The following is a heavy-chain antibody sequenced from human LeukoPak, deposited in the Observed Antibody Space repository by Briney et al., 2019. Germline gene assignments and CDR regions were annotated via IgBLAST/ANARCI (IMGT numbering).Heavy chain of an antibody. V-gene: IGHV5-51*01. CDR1: GYSFTSYW. J-gene: IGHJ4*02. D-gene: IGHD3-9*01. Sequence: GESLKISCKGSGYSFTSYWIGWVRQMPGKGLEWMGIIYPGDSDTRYSPSFQGQVTISADKSISTAYLQWSSLKASDTAMYYCAGQGYYDILTGYYTETFFDYWGQGTLVTVSS. CDR3: AGQGYYDILTGYYTETFFDY. CDR2: IYPGDSDT.